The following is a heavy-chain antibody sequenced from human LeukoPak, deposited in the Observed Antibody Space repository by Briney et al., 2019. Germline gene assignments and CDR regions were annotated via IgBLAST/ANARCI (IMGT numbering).Heavy chain of an antibody. CDR2: ISYDGSNK. D-gene: IGHD2-21*02. Sequence: GGSLRLSCAASGFTFSSYAMHWVRQAPGKGLEWVAVISYDGSNKYYADSVKGRFTISRDNAKNSLYLQMSSLTAEDTAVYYCARRTRTAGDYWGQGTLVTVSS. CDR1: GFTFSSYA. V-gene: IGHV3-30-3*01. CDR3: ARRTRTAGDY. J-gene: IGHJ4*02.